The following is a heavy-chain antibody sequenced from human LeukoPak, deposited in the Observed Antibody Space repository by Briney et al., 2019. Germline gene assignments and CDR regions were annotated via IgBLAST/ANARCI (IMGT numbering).Heavy chain of an antibody. V-gene: IGHV3-43*02. J-gene: IGHJ4*02. CDR2: ISGDGGST. Sequence: PGGSLRLSCAASGFTFSSYAMTWVRQAPGKGLEWVSLISGDGGSTYYADSVKGRFTISTDNSKNSLYLQMNSLRTENTALYYCAKGGNYGGNSRLNYWGQGTLVTVSS. CDR3: AKGGNYGGNSRLNY. D-gene: IGHD4-23*01. CDR1: GFTFSSYA.